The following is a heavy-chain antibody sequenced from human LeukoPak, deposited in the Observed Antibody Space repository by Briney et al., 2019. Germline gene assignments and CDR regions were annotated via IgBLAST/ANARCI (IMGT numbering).Heavy chain of an antibody. Sequence: GGSLRLSCTASGFTFGDYAMSWVRQAPGKGLEGVGFIRSKAYGGTTEYAASVKGRFTISRDDSKSIAYLQMNSLKTEDTAVYYCTRDRSRGYVPYCGGDCYSDYWGQGTLVTVSS. J-gene: IGHJ4*02. CDR1: GFTFGDYA. CDR2: IRSKAYGGTT. CDR3: TRDRSRGYVPYCGGDCYSDY. D-gene: IGHD2-21*02. V-gene: IGHV3-49*04.